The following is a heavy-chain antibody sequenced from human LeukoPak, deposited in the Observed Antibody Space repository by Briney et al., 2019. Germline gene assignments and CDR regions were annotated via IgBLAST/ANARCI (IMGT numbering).Heavy chain of an antibody. V-gene: IGHV3-7*03. D-gene: IGHD3-22*01. CDR3: ARHPNYYDSSGCYKGFDC. J-gene: IGHJ4*02. Sequence: QPGGSLRLSCEASGFTFSSYWMDWVRQAPGKGLEWVASINPEGSEKYSADSVKGRFTIFRDNAKNSLNLQMNSLRAEDTAVYYCARHPNYYDSSGCYKGFDCWGQGTLVTVSS. CDR1: GFTFSSYW. CDR2: INPEGSEK.